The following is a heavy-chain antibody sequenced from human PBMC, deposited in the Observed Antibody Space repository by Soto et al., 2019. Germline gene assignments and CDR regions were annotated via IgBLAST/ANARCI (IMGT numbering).Heavy chain of an antibody. CDR3: ARDSGDPGSLIFDY. CDR1: GGSISSYY. J-gene: IGHJ4*02. Sequence: PSETLSLTCTVSGGSISSYYWSWIRQPPGKGLEWIGYIYYSGSTNYNPSLKSRVTISVDTSKNQFSLKLSSVTAADTAVYYCARDSGDPGSLIFDYWGQGTLVTVSS. V-gene: IGHV4-59*01. D-gene: IGHD2-15*01. CDR2: IYYSGST.